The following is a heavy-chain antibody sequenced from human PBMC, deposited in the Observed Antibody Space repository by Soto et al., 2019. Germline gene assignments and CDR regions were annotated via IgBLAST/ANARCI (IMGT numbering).Heavy chain of an antibody. J-gene: IGHJ4*02. V-gene: IGHV1-69*01. D-gene: IGHD2-21*01. CDR1: GVTFSSET. CDR2: IIPLVGTA. Sequence: QVQLVQSGAEVKKPGSSVKVSCKASGVTFSSETISWVRQAPGQGLEWVGGIIPLVGTANYAQKFQGRVTITADESTSTLYIALTSLRSDDPAVYYCETELGDNPASPFDSWGQGPLVTVSS. CDR3: ETELGDNPASPFDS.